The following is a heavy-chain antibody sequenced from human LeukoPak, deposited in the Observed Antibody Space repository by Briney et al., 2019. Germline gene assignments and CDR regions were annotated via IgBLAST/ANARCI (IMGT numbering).Heavy chain of an antibody. CDR3: AREAEDIVVVPAATYYYYYYMDV. Sequence: SETLSLTCTVSGGSISSYYWSWIRQPAGKGLEWIGRIYTSGSTNYNPSLKSRVTMSVDTSKNQFSLKLSSVTAADTAVYYCAREAEDIVVVPAATYYYYYYMDVWGEGTTVTVSS. V-gene: IGHV4-4*07. D-gene: IGHD2-2*01. J-gene: IGHJ6*03. CDR2: IYTSGST. CDR1: GGSISSYY.